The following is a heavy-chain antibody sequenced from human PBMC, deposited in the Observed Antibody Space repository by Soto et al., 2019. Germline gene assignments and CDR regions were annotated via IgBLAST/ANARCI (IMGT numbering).Heavy chain of an antibody. CDR3: ARYPFPYIGYVAYFDY. CDR2: IYYSGST. D-gene: IGHD5-12*01. V-gene: IGHV4-59*08. CDR1: GGCISSYY. J-gene: IGHJ4*02. Sequence: SETLSLTCAASGGCISSYYRSWILQPPGKGLEWIGYIYYSGSTNYNPSLKSRVTISVDTSKNQFSLKLSSVTAADTAVYYCARYPFPYIGYVAYFDYWGQGTLVTVSS.